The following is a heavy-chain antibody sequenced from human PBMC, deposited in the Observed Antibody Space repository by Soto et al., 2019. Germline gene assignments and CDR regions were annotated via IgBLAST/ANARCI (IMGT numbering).Heavy chain of an antibody. J-gene: IGHJ6*02. CDR1: GGTFSSYA. CDR2: IIPIFGTA. D-gene: IGHD3-3*01. V-gene: IGHV1-69*06. CDR3: ARVRGTIFGVVIKGLRNYYYGMDV. Sequence: SVKVSCKASGGTFSSYAISWVRQAPGQGLEWMGGIIPIFGTANYAQKFQGRVTITADKSTSTAYMELSSLRSEDTAVYYCARVRGTIFGVVIKGLRNYYYGMDVWGQGTTVTVSS.